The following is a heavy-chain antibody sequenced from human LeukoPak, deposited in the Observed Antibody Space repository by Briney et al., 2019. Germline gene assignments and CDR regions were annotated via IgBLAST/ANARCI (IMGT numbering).Heavy chain of an antibody. J-gene: IGHJ5*02. V-gene: IGHV4-59*12. CDR2: IYYSGST. Sequence: SETLSLTCTVSGGSISSYYWSWIRQPPGKGLEWIGYIYYSGSTNYNPSLKSRVTISVDTSKNQFSLKLSSVTAADTAVYYCARFHRVRRHGPRPAVAGFDPWGQGTLVTVSS. CDR1: GGSISSYY. D-gene: IGHD6-19*01. CDR3: ARFHRVRRHGPRPAVAGFDP.